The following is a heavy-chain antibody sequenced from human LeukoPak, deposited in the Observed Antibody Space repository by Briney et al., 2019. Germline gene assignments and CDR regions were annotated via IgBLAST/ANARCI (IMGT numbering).Heavy chain of an antibody. CDR1: GFTFSSYS. CDR3: ARAVTVVTRGGLVFDY. Sequence: GGSLRLSCAASGFTFSSYSMNWVRQAPWKGLEWVSYISSSSNTIYYADSVKGRFTISRDNAKNSLFLQMNSLRDEDTSVYYCARAVTVVTRGGLVFDYWGQGTLVTVSS. CDR2: ISSSSNTI. V-gene: IGHV3-48*02. D-gene: IGHD2-21*02. J-gene: IGHJ4*02.